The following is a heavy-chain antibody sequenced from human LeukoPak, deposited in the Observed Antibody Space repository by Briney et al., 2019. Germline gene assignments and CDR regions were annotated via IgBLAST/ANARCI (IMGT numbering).Heavy chain of an antibody. CDR3: AREHPIEYSSSSGAFDI. CDR2: IKQDGSEK. V-gene: IGHV3-7*01. CDR1: GFTFSSYW. J-gene: IGHJ3*02. Sequence: GGSLRLSCAASGFTFSSYWMSWVRQAPGKGLEWVANIKQDGSEKYYVDSVKGRFTISRDNAKNSLYLQMNSLRAEDTAVYYCAREHPIEYSSSSGAFDIWGQGTMVTVSS. D-gene: IGHD6-6*01.